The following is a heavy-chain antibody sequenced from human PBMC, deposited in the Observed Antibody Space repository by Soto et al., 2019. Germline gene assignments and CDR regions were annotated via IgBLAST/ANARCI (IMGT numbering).Heavy chain of an antibody. CDR2: IYYSGSA. Sequence: QLQLQESGPGLVKPSETLSLTCTVSGGSISSSSYYWGWIRQPPGKGLEWIGSIYYSGSAYYNPSLKSGVTISVDTSKNQFSLKLSSVTAADTAVYYCARLGRRGYSYGDAFDIWGQGTMVTVSS. CDR3: ARLGRRGYSYGDAFDI. CDR1: GGSISSSSYY. V-gene: IGHV4-39*01. J-gene: IGHJ3*02. D-gene: IGHD5-18*01.